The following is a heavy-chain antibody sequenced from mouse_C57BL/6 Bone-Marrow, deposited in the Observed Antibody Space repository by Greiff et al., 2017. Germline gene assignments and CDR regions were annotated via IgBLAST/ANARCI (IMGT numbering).Heavy chain of an antibody. J-gene: IGHJ1*03. Sequence: QVQLKQSGAELVRPGASVTLSCKASGYTFTDYEMHWVKQTPVHGLEWIGAIDPETGGTAYNQKFKGKAILTADKSSSTAYMELRSLTSEDSAVYYCKRYPNYYGRRGDWYFEVWGTGTTVTVSS. D-gene: IGHD1-1*01. V-gene: IGHV1-15*01. CDR2: IDPETGGT. CDR3: KRYPNYYGRRGDWYFEV. CDR1: GYTFTDYE.